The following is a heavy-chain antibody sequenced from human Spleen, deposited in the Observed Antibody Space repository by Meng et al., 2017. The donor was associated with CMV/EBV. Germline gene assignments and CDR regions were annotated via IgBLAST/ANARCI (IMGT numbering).Heavy chain of an antibody. Sequence: GESLKISCAASGFTFSSYWMHWVRQAPGKGLVWVSRINSDGSSTSYADSVKGRFTISRDNSKNTLYLQMNSLRAEDTAVYYCAKGRDYYGSGSPLDYWGQGTLVTVSS. J-gene: IGHJ4*02. V-gene: IGHV3-74*01. D-gene: IGHD3-10*01. CDR2: INSDGSST. CDR1: GFTFSSYW. CDR3: AKGRDYYGSGSPLDY.